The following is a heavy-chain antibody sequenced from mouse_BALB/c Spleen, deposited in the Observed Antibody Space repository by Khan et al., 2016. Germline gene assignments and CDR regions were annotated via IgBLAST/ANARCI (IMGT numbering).Heavy chain of an antibody. Sequence: EVQLVETGGGLVQPKGSLKLSCAASGFTFNTNAMNWVRQAPGKGLEWVARIRSESNNYATYYADSVKARFTISRDDSQSMLYLQMNNLKTEDTAWYYCVGYRFAYWGQGTLVTVSA. D-gene: IGHD1-2*01. CDR2: IRSESNNYAT. J-gene: IGHJ3*01. V-gene: IGHV10S3*01. CDR3: VGYRFAY. CDR1: GFTFNTNA.